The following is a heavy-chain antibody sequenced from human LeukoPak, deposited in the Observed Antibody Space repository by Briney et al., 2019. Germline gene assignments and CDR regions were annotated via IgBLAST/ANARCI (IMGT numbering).Heavy chain of an antibody. CDR3: ARDPGSGSYYGYFDY. CDR1: GFTFSSYA. J-gene: IGHJ4*02. D-gene: IGHD1-26*01. V-gene: IGHV3-64*01. CDR2: ISSNGGST. Sequence: PGGSLRLSCAASGFTFSSYAMHWVRQAPGKGLEYVSAISSNGGSTYYANSVKGRFTISRDNSKNTLYLQMGSLRAEDMAVYYCARDPGSGSYYGYFDYWGQGTLVTVSS.